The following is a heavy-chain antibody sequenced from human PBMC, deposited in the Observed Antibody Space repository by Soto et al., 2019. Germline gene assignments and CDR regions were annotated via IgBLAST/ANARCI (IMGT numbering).Heavy chain of an antibody. CDR1: GGTFSSYA. V-gene: IGHV1-69*13. CDR2: IIPIFGTA. J-gene: IGHJ4*02. D-gene: IGHD5-12*01. CDR3: AIDDGASEMATNNLGY. Sequence: GASVKVSCKASGGTFSSYAISWVRQAPGQGLEWMGGIIPIFGTANYAQKFQGRVTITADESTSTAYMELSSLRSEDTAVYYCAIDDGASEMATNNLGYWSQGTLVTVSS.